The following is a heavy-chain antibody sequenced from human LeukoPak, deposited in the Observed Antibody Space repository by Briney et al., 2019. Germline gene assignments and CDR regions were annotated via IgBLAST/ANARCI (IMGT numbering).Heavy chain of an antibody. J-gene: IGHJ4*02. Sequence: GGSLRLSCAASGFTVSSNYMSWVRQAPGKGLEWVSVIYSGGSTYYADSVKGRFTISRDNSKNTLYLQMNSLRAEDTAVYYCAREFGSYSSSYTLGYWGQGTLVTVSS. CDR2: IYSGGST. D-gene: IGHD6-13*01. CDR1: GFTVSSNY. CDR3: AREFGSYSSSYTLGY. V-gene: IGHV3-53*01.